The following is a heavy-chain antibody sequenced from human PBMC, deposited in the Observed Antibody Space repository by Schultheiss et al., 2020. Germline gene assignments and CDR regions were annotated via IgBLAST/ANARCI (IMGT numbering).Heavy chain of an antibody. Sequence: SETLSLTCTVSGGSISSDYWSWIRQPAGKGLEWIGRIHTSGSINYNPSLKSRVTMSLDTSKNQFSLKVSSVTAADTAVYYCAREPLARVFDYWGQGTLVTVSS. CDR2: IHTSGSI. CDR1: GGSISSDY. J-gene: IGHJ4*02. CDR3: AREPLARVFDY. V-gene: IGHV4-4*07.